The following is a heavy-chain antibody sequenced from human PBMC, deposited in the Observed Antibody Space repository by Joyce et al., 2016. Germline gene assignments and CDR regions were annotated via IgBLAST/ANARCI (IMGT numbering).Heavy chain of an antibody. CDR3: ARGLGSSWYYFHAMDV. V-gene: IGHV1-18*01. J-gene: IGHJ6*02. CDR1: GYTFSAYG. D-gene: IGHD6-13*01. CDR2: ISIHNADR. Sequence: QLQLVQSEAEMKKPGASVKVSCRASGYTFSAYGISWVRRAPGQGPEWMGWISIHNADRKFAQKFQDRIIMTTDTSTSTVYMELRSLRSDDTAVYFCARGLGSSWYYFHAMDVWGQGTTVTVSS.